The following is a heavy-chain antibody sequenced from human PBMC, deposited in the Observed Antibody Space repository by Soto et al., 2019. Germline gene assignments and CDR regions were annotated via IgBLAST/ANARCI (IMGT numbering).Heavy chain of an antibody. CDR3: ARAGSPFDSYSSGYWGFDH. CDR2: VYSGGTT. CDR1: GFAVSNNY. D-gene: IGHD3-22*01. Sequence: PGGSLRLSCVASGFAVSNNYMNWVRQAPGKGLEWVSVVYSGGTTYYADSVRGRFTVSRDDSKNTLFLQMSSLRAEDTAVYYCARAGSPFDSYSSGYWGFDHWGQGTLFTVSS. J-gene: IGHJ4*02. V-gene: IGHV3-53*01.